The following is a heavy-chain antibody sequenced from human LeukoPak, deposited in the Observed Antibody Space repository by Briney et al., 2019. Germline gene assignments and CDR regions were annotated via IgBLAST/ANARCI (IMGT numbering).Heavy chain of an antibody. CDR1: GFSLTTRGVG. CDR2: INWDDQK. CDR3: AHRRDSSGYQYRWWFAP. J-gene: IGHJ5*02. D-gene: IGHD3-22*01. Sequence: SGPTLVKPTQTLTLTCTFSGFSLTTRGVGVGWIRQPPGKALEWLALINWDDQKVYSPSLQSRLSITKDTSKNQVVLTMTNVDPVDTATYYCAHRRDSSGYQYRWWFAPWGQGTVVTVSS. V-gene: IGHV2-5*02.